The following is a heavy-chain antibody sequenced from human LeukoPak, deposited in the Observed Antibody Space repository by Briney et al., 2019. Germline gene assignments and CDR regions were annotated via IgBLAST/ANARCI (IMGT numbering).Heavy chain of an antibody. D-gene: IGHD3-9*01. CDR3: ARGGPDFDWLPRGFDY. V-gene: IGHV4-59*01. Sequence: PSETLSLTCTVSGGSISSYYWSWIRQPPGKGLEWIGYIYYSGSTNYNPSLKSRVTISVDTSKNQFSLKLSSVTAADTAVYYCARGGPDFDWLPRGFDYWGQGTLVTVSS. CDR1: GGSISSYY. CDR2: IYYSGST. J-gene: IGHJ4*02.